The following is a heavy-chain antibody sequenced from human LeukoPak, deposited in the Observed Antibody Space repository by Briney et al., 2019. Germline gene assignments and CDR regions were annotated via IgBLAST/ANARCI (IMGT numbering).Heavy chain of an antibody. V-gene: IGHV3-48*03. CDR3: ARDFIGGSCYSEYYFDY. D-gene: IGHD2-15*01. CDR1: GFTFSSYE. Sequence: RGSLRLSCAASGFTFSSYEMNWVRQAPGKGLEWVSYISNSGSTIYYADSVKGRFTISRDNAKNSLYLQINSLRAEDTAVYYCARDFIGGSCYSEYYFDYWGQGTLVTVSS. J-gene: IGHJ4*02. CDR2: ISNSGSTI.